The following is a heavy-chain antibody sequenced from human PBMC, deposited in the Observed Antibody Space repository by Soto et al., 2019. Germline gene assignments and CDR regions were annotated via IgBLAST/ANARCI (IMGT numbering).Heavy chain of an antibody. CDR1: GGSINSNRW. J-gene: IGHJ5*02. CDR2: INDGGTT. CDR3: AGQWAAGYGAFDP. V-gene: IGHV4-4*02. Sequence: QVKLQESGPGLVKPSGTLSLTCAVSGGSINSNRWWTWVRQAPGKGLEWIGEINDGGTTHHHWSLKSRFVLSIDASKNQFSLAMKPVSAADPAVYYCAGQWAAGYGAFDPWGQGILVTVSS. D-gene: IGHD3-9*01.